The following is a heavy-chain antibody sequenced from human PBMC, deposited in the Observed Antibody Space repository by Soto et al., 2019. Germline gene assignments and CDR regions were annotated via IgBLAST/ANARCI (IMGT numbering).Heavy chain of an antibody. CDR1: GGSIRSYY. Sequence: QVRLQESGPGLVKPSETLSLTCTVSGGSIRSYYWSWIRQAPGKGLEWIGYLYNSGSTVYNPSLKSRVTISVDTSKNQFSLKLNSVTAAETAVYYCARDLWGYCGTDCYPLDVWGQGTTVTVSS. CDR3: ARDLWGYCGTDCYPLDV. V-gene: IGHV4-59*01. CDR2: LYNSGST. D-gene: IGHD2-21*02. J-gene: IGHJ6*02.